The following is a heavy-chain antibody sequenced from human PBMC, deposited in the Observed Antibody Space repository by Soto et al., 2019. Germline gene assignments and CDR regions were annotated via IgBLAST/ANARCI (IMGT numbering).Heavy chain of an antibody. V-gene: IGHV1-8*01. CDR2: MNPNSGNT. J-gene: IGHJ4*02. D-gene: IGHD2-15*01. Sequence: QVQLVQSGAEVMKPGASVRVSCKASGYTFTSYDINWVRQATGQGLEWMGWMNPNSGNTGSAQKFQGRVTMTRNTSIRTAYMELSSLGSEDTAVYYCARGRGYCSGGSCPYYFDYWGQGTLVTVSS. CDR1: GYTFTSYD. CDR3: ARGRGYCSGGSCPYYFDY.